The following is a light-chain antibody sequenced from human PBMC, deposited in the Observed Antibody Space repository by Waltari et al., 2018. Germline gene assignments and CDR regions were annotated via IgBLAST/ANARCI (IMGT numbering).Light chain of an antibody. J-gene: IGLJ3*02. CDR3: QTGGHGTWV. V-gene: IGLV4-69*01. Sequence: QLVLTQSPSASAPLGASVKLTCTLSSWHSSNVIAWHQQQPEKGPRYLMKVNSDGRRGRGEGIPERFSGSRSGAERYLSSSSLQSEDEADYYCQTGGHGTWVFGGGTKLTVL. CDR1: SWHSSNV. CDR2: VNSDGRR.